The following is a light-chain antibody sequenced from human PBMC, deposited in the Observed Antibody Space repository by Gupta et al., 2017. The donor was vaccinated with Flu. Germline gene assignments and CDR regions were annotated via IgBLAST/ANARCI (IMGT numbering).Light chain of an antibody. CDR1: QSVSSY. Sequence: DIVLTQSPATLSLSPGERATRSCRASQSVSSYLAWYQQKPGQAPMLLIYDASNRATVTTAMFSGSSCGKFSPLTSSLRYQEDSAGYYCQYLSYSHCYSFGHGTKLDIK. CDR2: DAS. CDR3: QYLSYSHCYS. J-gene: IGKJ3*01. V-gene: IGKV3-11*01.